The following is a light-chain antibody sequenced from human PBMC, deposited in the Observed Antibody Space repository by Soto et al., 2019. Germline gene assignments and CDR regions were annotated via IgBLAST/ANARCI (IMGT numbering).Light chain of an antibody. CDR1: QDISNY. J-gene: IGKJ3*01. Sequence: DIQMTQSPSSLSASVGDRVTITCQASQDISNYLNWYQQKPGKAPKLLIYDASKLETGVPSRFSGSSSGTDFSFTISSLQPEDIATYYCHHFDNVPPRTWFTFGPGTTVDLK. CDR3: HHFDNVPPRTWFT. V-gene: IGKV1-33*01. CDR2: DAS.